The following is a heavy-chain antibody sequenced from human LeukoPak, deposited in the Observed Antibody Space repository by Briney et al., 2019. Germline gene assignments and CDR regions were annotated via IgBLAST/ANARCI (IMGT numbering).Heavy chain of an antibody. Sequence: GGSLRLSCAASGFIFSSYWMHWVRQVPGKGLEWVSCLNSDGTRISYADSVKGRFTISRDNSKNTLYLQMDSLRVEDTAVYYCVRDGLLWYGGATWGQGTMVTVSS. CDR1: GFIFSSYW. V-gene: IGHV3-74*01. CDR2: LNSDGTRI. D-gene: IGHD2-21*01. CDR3: VRDGLLWYGGAT. J-gene: IGHJ3*01.